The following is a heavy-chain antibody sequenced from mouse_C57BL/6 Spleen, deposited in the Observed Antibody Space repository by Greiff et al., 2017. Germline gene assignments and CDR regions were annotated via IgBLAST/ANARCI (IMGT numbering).Heavy chain of an antibody. CDR2: IDPSDSYT. CDR1: GYTFTSYW. CDR3: ARRHYSNYVYFDY. Sequence: VQLQQSGAELVMPGASVKLSCKASGYTFTSYWMHWVKQRPGQGLEWIGEIDPSDSYTNYNQKFKGKSTLTVDKSSSTAYMQHSSLTSEDSAVYYCARRHYSNYVYFDYWGQGTTLTVSS. J-gene: IGHJ2*01. V-gene: IGHV1-69*01. D-gene: IGHD2-5*01.